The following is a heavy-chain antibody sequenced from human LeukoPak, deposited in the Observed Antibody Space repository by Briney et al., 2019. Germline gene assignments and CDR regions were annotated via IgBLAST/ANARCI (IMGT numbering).Heavy chain of an antibody. V-gene: IGHV3-48*01. CDR2: ISSSSSTI. Sequence: GGSLRLSCAASGFTFSSYSMNWVRQAPGKGLEWVSYISSSSSTIYYADSVKGRFTISRDNAKNSLYLQMNSLRVDDTAVYYCAREGGGTDIWGQGTLVTVSS. CDR3: AREGGGTDI. CDR1: GFTFSSYS. J-gene: IGHJ4*02. D-gene: IGHD4-23*01.